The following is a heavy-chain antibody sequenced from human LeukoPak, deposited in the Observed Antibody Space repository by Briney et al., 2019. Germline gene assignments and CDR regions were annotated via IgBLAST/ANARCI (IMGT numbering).Heavy chain of an antibody. CDR2: ISSRSIYI. CDR3: SRDPDCTVTACYGGDDGFDL. J-gene: IGHJ3*01. V-gene: IGHV3-21*01. CDR1: GFTYNIYS. D-gene: IGHD2-8*02. Sequence: GGSLRLSCAASGFTYNIYSMNWVRQVPGKGLEWVASISSRSIYIYYADSVRGRFTISRDNAKNSLDLQMNSLTAEDTAVYFCSRDPDCTVTACYGGDDGFDLWGRGTMVTVSS.